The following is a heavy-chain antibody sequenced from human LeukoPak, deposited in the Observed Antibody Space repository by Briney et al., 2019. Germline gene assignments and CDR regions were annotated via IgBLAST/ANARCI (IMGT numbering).Heavy chain of an antibody. CDR1: GDSISSSSYY. V-gene: IGHV4-39*01. D-gene: IGHD7-27*01. Sequence: KSSETLSLTCTVSGDSISSSSYYWDWIRQPPGKGLEWIGSVYYSGSTYYNPSLKSRVTISVDTSKNQFSLKLNSVTAADTAVYYCAGGLRVNWVSGYWGQGTLVIVSS. CDR3: AGGLRVNWVSGY. J-gene: IGHJ4*02. CDR2: VYYSGST.